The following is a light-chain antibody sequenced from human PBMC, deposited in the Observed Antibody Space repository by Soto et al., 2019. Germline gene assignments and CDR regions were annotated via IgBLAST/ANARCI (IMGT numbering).Light chain of an antibody. Sequence: EIVLTQSPGTLSLSPGETAILSCRASETVDTSSLGWYQQKPGRAPSLLIYSASRRATGIPDRFDASGSATDFTLTISRLEPEDFAVYYCHQYGSSPLTFGGGTKVEI. CDR3: HQYGSSPLT. CDR1: ETVDTSS. CDR2: SAS. J-gene: IGKJ4*01. V-gene: IGKV3-20*01.